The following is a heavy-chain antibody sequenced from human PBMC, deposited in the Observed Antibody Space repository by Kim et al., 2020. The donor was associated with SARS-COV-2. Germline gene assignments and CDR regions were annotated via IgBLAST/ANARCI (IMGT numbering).Heavy chain of an antibody. V-gene: IGHV3-23*01. CDR2: NNNNVGT. CDR3: ARRYYYMDV. CDR1: GFTLSTYA. Sequence: GGSLRLSCAASGFTLSTYAMTWVRQAPGKGLEWVSSNNNNVGTYYADSVKGRFTISRDNSKNMVYLQMNSLRAEDTAVYFCARRYYYMDVWGKGTSVTVSS. J-gene: IGHJ6*03.